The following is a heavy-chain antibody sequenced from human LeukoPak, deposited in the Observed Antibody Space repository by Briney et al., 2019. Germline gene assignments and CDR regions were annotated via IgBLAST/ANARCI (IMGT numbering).Heavy chain of an antibody. CDR2: IYYSGST. CDR3: ARDRLGGCSGGSCYSGDAFGI. V-gene: IGHV4-31*03. D-gene: IGHD2-15*01. J-gene: IGHJ3*02. Sequence: SETLSLTCTVSGGSISSGGYYWSWIRRHPGKGLEWIGYIYYSGSTYYNPSLKSRVTISVDTSKNQFSLKLSSVTAADTAVYYCARDRLGGCSGGSCYSGDAFGIWGQGTMVTVSS. CDR1: GGSISSGGYY.